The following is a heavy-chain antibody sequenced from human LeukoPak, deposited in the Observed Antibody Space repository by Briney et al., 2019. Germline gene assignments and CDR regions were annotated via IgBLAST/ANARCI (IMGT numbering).Heavy chain of an antibody. D-gene: IGHD3-10*01. J-gene: IGHJ6*02. CDR3: AREGRAYYYGSGSSLIYYYYGMDV. CDR2: ISSSSSYI. Sequence: GSLRLSCAASGFTFSSYSMNWVRQAPGKGLEWVSSISSSSSYIYYADSVKGRFTISRDNAKNSLYLQMNSLRAEDTAVYYCAREGRAYYYGSGSSLIYYYYGMDVWGQGTTVTVSS. V-gene: IGHV3-21*01. CDR1: GFTFSSYS.